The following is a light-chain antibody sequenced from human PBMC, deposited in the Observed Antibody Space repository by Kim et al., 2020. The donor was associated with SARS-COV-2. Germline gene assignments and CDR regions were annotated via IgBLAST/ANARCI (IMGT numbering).Light chain of an antibody. V-gene: IGKV3D-7*01. J-gene: IGKJ1*01. CDR2: CAS. CDR1: QSVSSSY. CDR3: QQDYNLPWT. Sequence: PGERVTLSCRASQSVSSSYLTWYQQKPGQAPRLLIYCASTRATGIPARFSGSGSGTDFTLTISSLQPEDFAVYYCQQDYNLPWTFGQGTKV.